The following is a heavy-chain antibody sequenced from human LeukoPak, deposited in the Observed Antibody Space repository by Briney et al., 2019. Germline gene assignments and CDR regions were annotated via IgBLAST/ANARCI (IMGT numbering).Heavy chain of an antibody. Sequence: QPGGSLRLSCAASGFIFSCCGLHWVRQAPGKGLEWVAVIWADGSNKYYADSVKGRFTISRDNSKNTLYLQMNSLRAEDTAVYYCAKESRSSHYGMDVWGQGTTVTVSS. CDR1: GFIFSCCG. V-gene: IGHV3-33*06. J-gene: IGHJ6*02. CDR3: AKESRSSHYGMDV. CDR2: IWADGSNK. D-gene: IGHD6-13*01.